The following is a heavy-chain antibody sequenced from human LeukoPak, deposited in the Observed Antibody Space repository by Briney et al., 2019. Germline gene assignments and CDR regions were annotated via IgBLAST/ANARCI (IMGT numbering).Heavy chain of an antibody. CDR3: ARLSRVSYYGAGRDFDS. CDR1: GFTVSNNY. J-gene: IGHJ4*02. V-gene: IGHV3-53*01. CDR2: IYNSDRT. D-gene: IGHD3-10*01. Sequence: GGSLRLSCAASGFTVSNNYMSWVRQAPGKGLEWVSVIYNSDRTNYADSVKGRFTISRDSSKNTLYLQMNSLRAEDTAVYWCARLSRVSYYGAGRDFDSWGQGTLVTVSS.